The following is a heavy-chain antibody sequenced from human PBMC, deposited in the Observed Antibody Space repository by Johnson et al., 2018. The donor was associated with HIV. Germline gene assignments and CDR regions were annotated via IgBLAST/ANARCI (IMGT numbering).Heavy chain of an antibody. CDR2: IYDGGRT. J-gene: IGHJ3*02. D-gene: IGHD1-26*01. Sequence: VQLVESGGGLIQPGESLRLSCAASGFTVSTYHISWVRQAPGKGLEWVSVIYDGGRTYYADSVKGSFTISRDNSKNTLYLQMNSLRAEDTAVYHCAREGAWEVRPGAFDIWGQGTTVTVSS. CDR1: GFTVSTYH. V-gene: IGHV3-53*01. CDR3: AREGAWEVRPGAFDI.